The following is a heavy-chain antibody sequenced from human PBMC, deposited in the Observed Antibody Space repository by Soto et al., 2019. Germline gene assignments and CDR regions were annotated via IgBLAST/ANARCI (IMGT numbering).Heavy chain of an antibody. CDR1: GYTFTGYY. Sequence: QVQLVQSGAEVKKPGASVKVSCKASGYTFTGYYMHWVRQAPGQGLEWMGWINPNSGGTNDAQKFQGWVTMTRDTSISTAYMELSRLRSDDTAVYYCARAPVVAATADDQKYNWFDPWGQGTLVTVSS. CDR3: ARAPVVAATADDQKYNWFDP. J-gene: IGHJ5*02. V-gene: IGHV1-2*04. D-gene: IGHD2-15*01. CDR2: INPNSGGT.